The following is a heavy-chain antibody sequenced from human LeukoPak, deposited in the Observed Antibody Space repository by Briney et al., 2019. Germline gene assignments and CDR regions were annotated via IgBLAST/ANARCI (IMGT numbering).Heavy chain of an antibody. D-gene: IGHD1-26*01. J-gene: IGHJ4*02. CDR1: GFTFSDYY. Sequence: GGSLRLSCAASGFTFSDYYMSWIRQAPGKGLEWVSYISSSGSTIYYADSVRGRFTISRDNAKNSLYLQMNSLRAEDTAVYYCARVKYSGSYPHDYWGQGTLVTVSS. V-gene: IGHV3-11*04. CDR2: ISSSGSTI. CDR3: ARVKYSGSYPHDY.